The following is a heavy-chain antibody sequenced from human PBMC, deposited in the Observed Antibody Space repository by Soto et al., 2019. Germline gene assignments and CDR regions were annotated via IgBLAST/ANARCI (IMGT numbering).Heavy chain of an antibody. D-gene: IGHD3-22*01. CDR2: TSTSSSYT. V-gene: IGHV3-11*05. Sequence: QVQLVESGGGLVKPGGSLRLSCAASGFTFSDYYMSWIRQSPGKGLEWVSYTSTSSSYTNYAGSVKGRFTISRDNAKNSLYLQMNSLRAEDTAVYYCAVDGSGSRAYFQSWGQGTLVTVSS. J-gene: IGHJ1*01. CDR1: GFTFSDYY. CDR3: AVDGSGSRAYFQS.